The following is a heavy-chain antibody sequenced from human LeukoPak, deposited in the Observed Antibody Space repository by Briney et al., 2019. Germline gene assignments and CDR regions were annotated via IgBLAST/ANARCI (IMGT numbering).Heavy chain of an antibody. J-gene: IGHJ4*02. V-gene: IGHV3-23*01. CDR2: ISGSGDST. CDR3: AKMPVSYSSGWSTFDY. D-gene: IGHD6-19*01. CDR1: GSTFSSYA. Sequence: GGSLRLSCAASGSTFSSYAMSWVHQAPGKGLEWVSGISGSGDSTYYADSVKGRFTISRDNSKNTLYLQMNSLRAEDTAVYYCAKMPVSYSSGWSTFDYWGQGNLVTVSS.